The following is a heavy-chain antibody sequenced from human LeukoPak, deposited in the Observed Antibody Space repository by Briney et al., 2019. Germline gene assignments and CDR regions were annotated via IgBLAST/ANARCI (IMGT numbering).Heavy chain of an antibody. CDR2: ISAYNGNT. D-gene: IGHD1-1*01. Sequence: ASVKVSCKASGGTFSSYTISWVRQAPGQGLEWMGWISAYNGNTNYAQKLQGRVTMTTDTSTSTAYMELRSLRSDDTAVYYCARAPLNNWNDGSFDYWGQGTLVTVSS. J-gene: IGHJ4*02. CDR1: GGTFSSYT. V-gene: IGHV1-18*01. CDR3: ARAPLNNWNDGSFDY.